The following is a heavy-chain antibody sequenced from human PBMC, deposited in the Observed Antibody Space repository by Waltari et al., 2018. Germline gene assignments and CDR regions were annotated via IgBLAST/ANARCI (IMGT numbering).Heavy chain of an antibody. CDR1: GGTFSSYA. CDR3: AKGGEALNLGLDAFDI. J-gene: IGHJ3*02. V-gene: IGHV1-69*08. D-gene: IGHD1-7*01. Sequence: QVQLVQSGAEVKKPGSSVKVSCKASGGTFSSYAISWVRQAPGQGLEWMGRIIPIFGTANYAQKFQGRVTITADKSTSTAYMELSSLRAEDTALYYCAKGGEALNLGLDAFDIWGQGTMVTVSS. CDR2: IIPIFGTA.